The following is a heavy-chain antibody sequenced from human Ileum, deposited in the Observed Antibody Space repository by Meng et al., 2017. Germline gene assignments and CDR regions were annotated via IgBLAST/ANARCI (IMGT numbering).Heavy chain of an antibody. CDR2: ISSSSSYI. D-gene: IGHD7-27*01. CDR3: MGWGSRNY. CDR1: GFTFSSYS. Sequence: GESLKISCAASGFTFSSYSMNWVRQAPGKGLEWVSSISSSSSYIYYADSVKGRFTISRDNAKNSLYLQMNSLRVDDTAVYYCMGWGSRNYWGQGIPVTVSS. J-gene: IGHJ4*02. V-gene: IGHV3-21*01.